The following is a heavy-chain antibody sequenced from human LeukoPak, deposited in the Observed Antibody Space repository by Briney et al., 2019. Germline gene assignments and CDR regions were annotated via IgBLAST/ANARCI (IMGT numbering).Heavy chain of an antibody. V-gene: IGHV3-15*01. D-gene: IGHD5-24*01. CDR2: IKSKTDGGTT. CDR1: GFTFSNAW. J-gene: IGHJ3*02. Sequence: GGSLRLSCAASGFTFSNAWMSWVRQAPGKGLEWVGLIKSKTDGGTTDYAAPVKGRFTISRDDSKNTLYLQMNSLKTEGTAVYYCMRRRWLQLRAFDIWGQGTMVTVSS. CDR3: MRRRWLQLRAFDI.